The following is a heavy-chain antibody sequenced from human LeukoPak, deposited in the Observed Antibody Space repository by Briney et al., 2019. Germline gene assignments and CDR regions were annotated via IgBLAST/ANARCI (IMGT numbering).Heavy chain of an antibody. CDR3: AKDKGSGWYSYYYYYYGMDV. Sequence: GGSLRLSCAASGFTFSSYAMSWVRQAPGKGLEWVSAISGSGGSTYCADSVEGRFTISRDNSKNTLYLQMNSLRAEDTAVYYCAKDKGSGWYSYYYYYYGMDVWGQGTTVTVSS. CDR1: GFTFSSYA. V-gene: IGHV3-23*01. D-gene: IGHD6-19*01. CDR2: ISGSGGST. J-gene: IGHJ6*02.